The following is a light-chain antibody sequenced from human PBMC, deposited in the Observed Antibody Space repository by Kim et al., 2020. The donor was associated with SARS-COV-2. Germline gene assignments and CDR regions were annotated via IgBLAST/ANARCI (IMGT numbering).Light chain of an antibody. CDR1: QGIGSW. J-gene: IGKJ1*01. CDR2: AAS. V-gene: IGKV1-12*01. CDR3: QQAHSFPRT. Sequence: DIQMTQSPSSVSASVGDRVTITCRASQGIGSWLAWYQQIPGKAPKVLIYAASSLQSGVPSRFSGSGSGTDFTLTISSLQPEDFATYYCQQAHSFPRTFGQGTKVDIK.